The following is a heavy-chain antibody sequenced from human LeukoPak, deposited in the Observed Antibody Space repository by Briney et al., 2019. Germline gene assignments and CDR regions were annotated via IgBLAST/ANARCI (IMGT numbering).Heavy chain of an antibody. CDR2: MNPNNNNV. CDR3: ARGAFLPQYRRDFDP. D-gene: IGHD6-6*01. Sequence: ASVKVSCKASGYTFTSSDINWVRQATGQGLEWMGWMNPNNNNVGYAQKFQGRVTMTRDTSISTAYMELGSLTSEDTAVYYCARGAFLPQYRRDFDPWGQGTLVTVSS. J-gene: IGHJ5*02. V-gene: IGHV1-8*01. CDR1: GYTFTSSD.